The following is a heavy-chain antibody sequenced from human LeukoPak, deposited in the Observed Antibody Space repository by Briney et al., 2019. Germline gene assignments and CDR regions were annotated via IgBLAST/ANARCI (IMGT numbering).Heavy chain of an antibody. Sequence: GSLRLSCAASVFTFSTYNMNWVRQAPGKGLEWIGSISHSGSTYYKPSLKSRVTISVDTSKNQFSLKLRSVTAADTAVYYCARVTSRLGWFDPWGQGTLVTVSS. CDR1: VFTFSTYN. CDR2: ISHSGST. V-gene: IGHV4-38-2*01. CDR3: ARVTSRLGWFDP. D-gene: IGHD1-14*01. J-gene: IGHJ5*02.